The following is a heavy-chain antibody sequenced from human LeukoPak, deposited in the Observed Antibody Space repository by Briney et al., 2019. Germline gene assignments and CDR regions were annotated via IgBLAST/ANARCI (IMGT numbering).Heavy chain of an antibody. Sequence: GGSPRLSCAASGFTFSSYSMNWVRQAPGEGLEWVSSISSSSSYIYYADSVKGRFTISRDNAKNSLYLQMNSLRAEDTAVYYCARAGIAVAKYDYWGQGTLVTVSS. V-gene: IGHV3-21*01. D-gene: IGHD6-19*01. CDR1: GFTFSSYS. CDR2: ISSSSSYI. CDR3: ARAGIAVAKYDY. J-gene: IGHJ4*02.